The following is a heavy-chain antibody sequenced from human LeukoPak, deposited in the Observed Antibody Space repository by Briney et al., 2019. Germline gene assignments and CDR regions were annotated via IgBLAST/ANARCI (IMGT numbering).Heavy chain of an antibody. CDR3: ARVVGYSSSSGYFQH. Sequence: SETLSLTCTVSGYSISSGYYWGWIRQPPGKGLEWIGSIYHSGSTYYNPSLKSRVTISVGTSKNQFSLKLSSVTAADTAVYYCARVVGYSSSSGYFQHWGQGTLVTVSS. J-gene: IGHJ1*01. V-gene: IGHV4-38-2*02. CDR1: GYSISSGYY. CDR2: IYHSGST. D-gene: IGHD6-6*01.